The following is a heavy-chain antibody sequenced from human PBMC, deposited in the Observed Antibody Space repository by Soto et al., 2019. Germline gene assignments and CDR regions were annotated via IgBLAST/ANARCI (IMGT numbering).Heavy chain of an antibody. J-gene: IGHJ6*02. CDR3: ARHVFITVVRGTTVTFEYYNGMDV. Sequence: SETLPLTCTVSGGSIRIDNYNWACIRQPPGEGLEWIGSMYYSGSTYYSPSLKSRVTISEDTSKNQFSLKLSSVTAADTAVYFCARHVFITVVRGTTVTFEYYNGMDVWGPGTTVT. CDR1: GGSIRIDNYN. D-gene: IGHD3-10*01. V-gene: IGHV4-39*01. CDR2: MYYSGST.